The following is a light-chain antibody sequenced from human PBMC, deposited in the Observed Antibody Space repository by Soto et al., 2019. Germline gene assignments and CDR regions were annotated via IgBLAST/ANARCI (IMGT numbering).Light chain of an antibody. CDR2: AAS. V-gene: IGKV3-15*01. CDR1: ESVGSN. J-gene: IGKJ2*01. CDR3: QQYNNWPGT. Sequence: EMVMTQSPATLSVSPGERATLSCRASESVGSNLVWYQQKPGQAPRLLIYAASTRATGIPARFSGSGSGTEFTLTISSLQSEDFAVYYGQQYNNWPGTFGQGNKLEIE.